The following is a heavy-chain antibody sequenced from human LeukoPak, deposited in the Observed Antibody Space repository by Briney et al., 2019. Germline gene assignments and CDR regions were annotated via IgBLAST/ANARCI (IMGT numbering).Heavy chain of an antibody. J-gene: IGHJ6*02. CDR1: GFTFGTYA. V-gene: IGHV3-30*04. Sequence: GGSLGLSCAASGFTFGTYAMHWVRQAPGKGLEWVAIISHHGRKKLYAESVKGRFTISRDNAENTLYLQMSGLRHDDTAVYYCARVASLSVTHYYYYGMDVWGPGTTVSVSS. CDR2: ISHHGRKK. D-gene: IGHD4-17*01. CDR3: ARVASLSVTHYYYYGMDV.